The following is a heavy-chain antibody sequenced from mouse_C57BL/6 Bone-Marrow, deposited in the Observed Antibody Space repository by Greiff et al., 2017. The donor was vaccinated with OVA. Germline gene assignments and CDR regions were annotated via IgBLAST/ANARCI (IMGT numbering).Heavy chain of an antibody. CDR3: ARKGRYAMDY. D-gene: IGHD3-3*01. V-gene: IGHV3-6*01. CDR2: ISYDGSN. CDR1: GYSITSGYY. Sequence: EVQLQESGPGLVKPSQSLSLTCSVTGYSITSGYYWNWIRQFPGNKLEWMGYISYDGSNNYNPSLKNRISITRDTSKNQFFLKLNSVTTEDTATYYCARKGRYAMDYWGQGTSVTVSS. J-gene: IGHJ4*01.